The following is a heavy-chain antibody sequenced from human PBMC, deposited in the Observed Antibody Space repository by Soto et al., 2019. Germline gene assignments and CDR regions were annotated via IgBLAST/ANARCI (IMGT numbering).Heavy chain of an antibody. Sequence: QVQLQQWGAGLLKPSETLSLTCAVYGGSFSGYYWSWIRQPPGKGLEWIGEINHSGSTNYNPSLKRRVTISVDTSKNQFSLKLSSVTAADTAVYYCARGGTSLTKGHYYYMDVWGKGTTVTVSS. CDR2: INHSGST. CDR3: ARGGTSLTKGHYYYMDV. J-gene: IGHJ6*03. D-gene: IGHD1-7*01. V-gene: IGHV4-34*01. CDR1: GGSFSGYY.